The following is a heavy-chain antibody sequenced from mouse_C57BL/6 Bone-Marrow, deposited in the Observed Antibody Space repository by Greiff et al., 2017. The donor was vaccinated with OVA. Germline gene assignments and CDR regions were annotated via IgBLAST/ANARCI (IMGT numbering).Heavy chain of an antibody. Sequence: QVQLQQPGAELVKPGASVKLSCKASGYTFTSYWMHWVKQRPGQGLEWIGMIHPNSGSTNYNEKFKSKATLTVDKSSSTAYMQLSSLTSEDSAVYYCARALHYGSSPGYWGQGTTLTVSS. D-gene: IGHD1-1*01. CDR1: GYTFTSYW. V-gene: IGHV1-64*01. J-gene: IGHJ2*01. CDR3: ARALHYGSSPGY. CDR2: IHPNSGST.